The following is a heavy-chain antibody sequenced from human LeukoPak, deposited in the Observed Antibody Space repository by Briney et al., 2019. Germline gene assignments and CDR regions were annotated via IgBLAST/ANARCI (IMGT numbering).Heavy chain of an antibody. Sequence: SETLSLTCAVYGGSFSGYYWSWIRQPPGKGLEWIGEINHSGSTNYNPPLKSRVTISVDTSKNQFSLKLSSVTAADTAVYYCAREWWYYYDSSGLYYFDYWGQGTLVTVSS. D-gene: IGHD3-22*01. V-gene: IGHV4-34*01. J-gene: IGHJ4*02. CDR2: INHSGST. CDR3: AREWWYYYDSSGLYYFDY. CDR1: GGSFSGYY.